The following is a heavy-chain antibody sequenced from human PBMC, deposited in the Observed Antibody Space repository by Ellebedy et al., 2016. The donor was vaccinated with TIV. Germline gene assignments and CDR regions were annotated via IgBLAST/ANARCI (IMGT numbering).Heavy chain of an antibody. CDR1: GFTFDDYA. CDR2: ISWNSGSI. CDR3: AKDMWELLQGGAFDI. V-gene: IGHV3-9*01. Sequence: SLKISCAASGFTFDDYAMHWVRQAPGKGLEWVSGISWNSGSIGYADSVKGRFTISRDNAKNSLYLQMNSLRAEDTALYYCAKDMWELLQGGAFDIWGQGTMVTVSS. D-gene: IGHD1-26*01. J-gene: IGHJ3*02.